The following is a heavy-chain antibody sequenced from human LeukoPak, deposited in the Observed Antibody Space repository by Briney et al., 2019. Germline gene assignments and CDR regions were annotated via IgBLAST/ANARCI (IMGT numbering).Heavy chain of an antibody. CDR3: AKSVVVVPAAIRSFDY. CDR2: ISGSGDNT. D-gene: IGHD2-2*01. Sequence: GGSLRLSCAASGFTFISYGMGWVRQAPGKGLEWVSAISGSGDNTYYADSVKGRFTISRDNSKDTLYLQMNSLRAEDTAVYYCAKSVVVVPAAIRSFDYWGQGTLVTVSS. CDR1: GFTFISYG. V-gene: IGHV3-23*01. J-gene: IGHJ4*02.